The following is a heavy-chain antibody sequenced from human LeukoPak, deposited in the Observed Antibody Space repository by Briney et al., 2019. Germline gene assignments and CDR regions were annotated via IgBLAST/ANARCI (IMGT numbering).Heavy chain of an antibody. Sequence: GASVKVSCKASGYTFTSYGISWARQAPGQGLEWMGWISAYNGNTNYAQKLQGRVTMTTDTSTSTAYMELRSLRSDDTAVYYCARLVYYYDSSGYLYYYGMDVWGQGTTVTVSS. V-gene: IGHV1-18*01. D-gene: IGHD3-22*01. CDR2: ISAYNGNT. CDR1: GYTFTSYG. CDR3: ARLVYYYDSSGYLYYYGMDV. J-gene: IGHJ6*02.